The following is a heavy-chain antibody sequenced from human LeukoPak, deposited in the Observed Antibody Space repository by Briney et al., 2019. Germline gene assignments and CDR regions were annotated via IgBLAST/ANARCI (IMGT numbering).Heavy chain of an antibody. CDR3: ARSVSSGWYGEIDY. CDR2: IYYSGST. Sequence: SSETLSLTCTVSGGSISSYYWSWIRQPPGKGLEWIGYIYYSGSTNYNPSLKSRVTISVDTSKNQFSLKLSSVTAADTAVYYCARSVSSGWYGEIDYWGQGTLVTVSS. V-gene: IGHV4-59*01. J-gene: IGHJ4*02. D-gene: IGHD6-19*01. CDR1: GGSISSYY.